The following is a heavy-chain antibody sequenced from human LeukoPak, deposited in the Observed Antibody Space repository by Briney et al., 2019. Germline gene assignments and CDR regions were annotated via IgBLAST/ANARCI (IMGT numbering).Heavy chain of an antibody. CDR1: GGSISSYY. V-gene: IGHV4-59*01. CDR2: IYYSGST. J-gene: IGHJ4*02. CDR3: ARGGWELHFDY. Sequence: NASETLSLTCTVSGGSISSYYWSWIRQPPGKGLEWIGYIYYSGSTNYNPSLKSRVTISVDTSKNQFSLKLSSVTAADTAVYYCARGGWELHFDYWGQGTLVAVSS. D-gene: IGHD1-26*01.